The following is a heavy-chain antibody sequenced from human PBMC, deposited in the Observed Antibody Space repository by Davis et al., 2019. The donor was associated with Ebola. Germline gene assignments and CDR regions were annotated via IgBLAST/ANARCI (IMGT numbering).Heavy chain of an antibody. D-gene: IGHD5-18*01. CDR1: GFTFSSYA. J-gene: IGHJ4*02. CDR3: AKDRFTATD. V-gene: IGHV3-23*01. CDR2: ISGSGGTT. Sequence: GESLKISCAASGFTFSSYAMSWVRQAPGKGLEWVSAISGSGGTTYYADSVKGRFTISRDNSKKTLYLQMNSLRAEDTAVYYCAKDRFTATDWGQGTLVTVSS.